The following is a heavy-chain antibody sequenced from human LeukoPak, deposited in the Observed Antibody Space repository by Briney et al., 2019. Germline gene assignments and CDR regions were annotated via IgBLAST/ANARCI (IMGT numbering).Heavy chain of an antibody. CDR1: GFTFSIHN. Sequence: GGSLRLSCEASGFTFSIHNMDWVRQAPGKGLEWISYINSGGDATHYADSVKGRFTISRDNSKNTLYLQMNSLRAEDTAVYYCAKDIGVVFDAFDIWGQGTMVTVSS. CDR3: AKDIGVVFDAFDI. V-gene: IGHV3-48*01. CDR2: INSGGDAT. J-gene: IGHJ3*02. D-gene: IGHD3-22*01.